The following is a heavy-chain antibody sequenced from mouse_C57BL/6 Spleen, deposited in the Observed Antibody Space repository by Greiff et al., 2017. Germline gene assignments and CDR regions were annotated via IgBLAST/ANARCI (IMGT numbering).Heavy chain of an antibody. CDR2: IWSGGST. D-gene: IGHD1-1*01. CDR3: AREGLRGYFDV. CDR1: GFSLTSYG. Sequence: VQLQQSGPGLVQPSQSLSITCTVSGFSLTSYGVHWVRQSPGKGLEWLGVIWSGGSTDYNAAFISRLSISKDNSKSQVFFKMNSLQADDTAIYYCAREGLRGYFDVWGTGTTVTVSS. V-gene: IGHV2-2*01. J-gene: IGHJ1*03.